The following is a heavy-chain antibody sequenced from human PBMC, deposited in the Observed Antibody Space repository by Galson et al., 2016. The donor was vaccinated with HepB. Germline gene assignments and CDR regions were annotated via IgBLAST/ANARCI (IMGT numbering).Heavy chain of an antibody. J-gene: IGHJ6*02. D-gene: IGHD1-26*01. CDR1: GYTFTSYG. CDR3: ARGGGSAYYGMDV. CDR2: ISPYNGDT. Sequence: SVKVSCKASGYTFTSYGISWVRQAPGQGLEWMGWISPYNGDTNYAQKLQGRVTVTTDTSASTAYMELRSLRSDDTAVYYGARGGGSAYYGMDVWGQGATVTVSS. V-gene: IGHV1-18*01.